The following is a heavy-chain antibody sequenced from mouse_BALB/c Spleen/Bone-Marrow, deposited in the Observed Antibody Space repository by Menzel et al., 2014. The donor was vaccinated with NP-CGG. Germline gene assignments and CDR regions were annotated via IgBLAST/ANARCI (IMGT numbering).Heavy chain of an antibody. V-gene: IGHV1S81*02. D-gene: IGHD1-1*01. CDR2: INPSNGGT. CDR3: TRGSYGSSQYYFDY. Sequence: QVQLQQSGAELVQPGASVKLSCKASGYTFTSFYMYWVKQRPGQGLEWIGGINPSNGGTNFNEKFKSKSTLSLDKSSSTAYMQLISLTSEGSEVYSCTRGSYGSSQYYFDYWGQGTTLTVSS. J-gene: IGHJ2*01. CDR1: GYTFTSFY.